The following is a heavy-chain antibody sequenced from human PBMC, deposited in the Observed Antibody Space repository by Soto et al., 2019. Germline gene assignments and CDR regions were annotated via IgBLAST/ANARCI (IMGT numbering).Heavy chain of an antibody. Sequence: SVKVSCKASGGTFSSYAISWVRQAPGQGLEWMGGIIPIFGTANYAQKFQGRVTITADESTSTAYMELSSLRSENTAVYYCAAGARDPKGGGPPWGQGTLVTVSS. J-gene: IGHJ5*02. CDR3: AAGARDPKGGGPP. D-gene: IGHD1-26*01. V-gene: IGHV1-69*13. CDR2: IIPIFGTA. CDR1: GGTFSSYA.